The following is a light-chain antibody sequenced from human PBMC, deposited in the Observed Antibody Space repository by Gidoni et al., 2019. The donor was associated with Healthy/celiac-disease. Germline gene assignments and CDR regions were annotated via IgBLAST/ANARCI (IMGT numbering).Light chain of an antibody. CDR3: QQYGSSPST. CDR2: GAS. CDR1: QSVSSSY. V-gene: IGKV3-20*01. Sequence: EIVFTQSPGTLSLSPGERATLSCRASQSVSSSYLAWYQQKPGQAPRLLIYGASSRATGIPDRFSGSGSGTDFTLTISRLEPEDFAVYYCQQYGSSPSTFXQXTKLEIK. J-gene: IGKJ2*02.